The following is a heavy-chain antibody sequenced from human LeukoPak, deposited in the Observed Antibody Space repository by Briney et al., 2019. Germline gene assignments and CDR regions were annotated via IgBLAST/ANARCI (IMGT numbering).Heavy chain of an antibody. CDR3: ARSVVGATAIWY. V-gene: IGHV4-59*01. CDR1: GGSISSYY. D-gene: IGHD1-26*01. Sequence: PSETLSLTCTVSGGSISSYYWSWIRQPPGKGLEWIGYIYYSGSTNYNPSLKSRVTISVDTSKNQISLKLTSVTAADTAVYYCARSVVGATAIWYWGQGTLVTVSS. CDR2: IYYSGST. J-gene: IGHJ4*02.